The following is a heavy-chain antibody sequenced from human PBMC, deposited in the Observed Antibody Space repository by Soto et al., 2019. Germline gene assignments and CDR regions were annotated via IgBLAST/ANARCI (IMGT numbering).Heavy chain of an antibody. Sequence: PGGSLRLSCAASGLTFSSYSMNWVRQAPGKGLEWVSYISSSSSTIYYADSVKGRFTISRDNAKNSLYLQMNSLRDEDTAVYYCARGDLLDSSSWDVYWYFDLWGRGTLVTVSS. D-gene: IGHD6-13*01. J-gene: IGHJ2*01. CDR1: GLTFSSYS. V-gene: IGHV3-48*02. CDR2: ISSSSSTI. CDR3: ARGDLLDSSSWDVYWYFDL.